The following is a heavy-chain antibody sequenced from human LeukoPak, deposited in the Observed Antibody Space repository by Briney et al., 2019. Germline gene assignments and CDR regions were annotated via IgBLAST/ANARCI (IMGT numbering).Heavy chain of an antibody. Sequence: SETLSLTCTVSGGSISSGGYYWSWIRQHPGKGLEWIGYVYFSGSTYYNPSLKSRITISVDTSTNQFSLKLSSVTAADTAVYYCARDRITMVRGVPNWFDPWGQGTLVTVSS. CDR2: VYFSGST. J-gene: IGHJ5*02. D-gene: IGHD3-10*01. V-gene: IGHV4-31*03. CDR1: GGSISSGGYY. CDR3: ARDRITMVRGVPNWFDP.